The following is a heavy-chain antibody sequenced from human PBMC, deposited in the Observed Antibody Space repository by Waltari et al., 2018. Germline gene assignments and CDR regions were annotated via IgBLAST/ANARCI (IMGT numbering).Heavy chain of an antibody. CDR3: ASMDDDVPTYYYDISGFDI. Sequence: VQLQESGPGLVKPSETLSLTCTISGGSISSYYWSWIRQPAGKGLGWVSVIYSGGSTYYADSVMGRFTISSDNSKNTLYLQMNSLSAEYTAVYYCASMDDDVPTYYYDISGFDIWGQGTMVTVSS. V-gene: IGHV3-53*01. CDR1: GGSISSYY. J-gene: IGHJ3*02. CDR2: IYSGGST. D-gene: IGHD3-22*01.